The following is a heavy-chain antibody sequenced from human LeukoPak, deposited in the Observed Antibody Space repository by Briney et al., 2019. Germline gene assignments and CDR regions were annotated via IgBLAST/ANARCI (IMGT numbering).Heavy chain of an antibody. CDR3: ASYGDFPRWYFDL. Sequence: GGSLRLSCAASGFTFSSYSMNWVRQAPGKGLEWVSYISSTSSPIYYADSVKGRFAISRDNAKNSLYLQTNSLRDEDTAVYYCASYGDFPRWYFDLWGRGTLVTVSS. CDR1: GFTFSSYS. D-gene: IGHD4-17*01. J-gene: IGHJ2*01. CDR2: ISSTSSPI. V-gene: IGHV3-48*02.